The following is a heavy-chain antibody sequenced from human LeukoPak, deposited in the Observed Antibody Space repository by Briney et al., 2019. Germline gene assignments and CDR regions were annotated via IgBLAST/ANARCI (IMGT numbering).Heavy chain of an antibody. CDR1: GGSISSYY. V-gene: IGHV4-59*01. D-gene: IGHD3-10*01. J-gene: IGHJ5*02. CDR2: IYYSGST. Sequence: SETLSLTCTVSGGSISSYYWSWIRQPPGKGLEWIGYIYYSGSTNYNPSLKSRVTISVDTSKNQFSLKLSSVTAADTAVYYCARGRRITMVRGVILDPWGQGTLVTVSS. CDR3: ARGRRITMVRGVILDP.